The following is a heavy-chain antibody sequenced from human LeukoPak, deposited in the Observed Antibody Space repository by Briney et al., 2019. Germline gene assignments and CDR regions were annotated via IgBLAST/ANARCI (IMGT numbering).Heavy chain of an antibody. CDR1: GFTFSSHW. Sequence: GGSLRLSCAGSGFTFSSHWIGWVRQAPGKGLEWVAHINQDGSQKYYVDSVKGRFTISRDFSKNTVFLHMNSLRAEDTAMYYCARGDDSGYYDYFDYWGQGALVTVSS. V-gene: IGHV3-7*03. CDR2: INQDGSQK. D-gene: IGHD5-12*01. CDR3: ARGDDSGYYDYFDY. J-gene: IGHJ4*02.